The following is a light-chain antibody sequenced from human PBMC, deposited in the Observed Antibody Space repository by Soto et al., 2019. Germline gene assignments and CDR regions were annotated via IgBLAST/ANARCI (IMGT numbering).Light chain of an antibody. CDR1: QDTSNY. CDR2: AAS. CDR3: QKYNSDPRT. J-gene: IGKJ4*01. V-gene: IGKV1-27*01. Sequence: DIQMTQSPSSLSASVGDRVTITCRASQDTSNYLAWYQQKPGKVPKLLIYAASTLQSGVPSRFSGSGSGTDFTLTISSLQPEDVATYYCQKYNSDPRTFGGGTKVEIK.